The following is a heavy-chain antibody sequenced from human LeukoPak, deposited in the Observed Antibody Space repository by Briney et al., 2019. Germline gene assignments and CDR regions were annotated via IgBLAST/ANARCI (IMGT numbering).Heavy chain of an antibody. CDR1: GFTFSSYG. J-gene: IGHJ3*02. CDR3: AKGITTYYNDNSGFYHDAFDI. V-gene: IGHV3-30*02. Sequence: GGSLRLSCAASGFTFSSYGMHWIRQAPGKGLEWVAVIWYDGSNKYYADSVKGRFTISRDNSKNTLYLQMNSLRVEDTALYYCAKGITTYYNDNSGFYHDAFDIWGQGTMVTVSS. CDR2: IWYDGSNK. D-gene: IGHD3-22*01.